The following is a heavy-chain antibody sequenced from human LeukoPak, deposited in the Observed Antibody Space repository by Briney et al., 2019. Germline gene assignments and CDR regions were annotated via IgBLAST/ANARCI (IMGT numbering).Heavy chain of an antibody. CDR3: ATLGVVGGNSEFDY. J-gene: IGHJ4*02. Sequence: ASVKVSCKASGYTFTTYYLHWVRQAPGQGLEWMGGFDPEDGETIYAQKFQGRVTMTEDTSTDTAYMELSSLRSEDTAVYYCATLGVVGGNSEFDYWGQGTLVTVSS. CDR2: FDPEDGET. D-gene: IGHD4-23*01. V-gene: IGHV1-24*01. CDR1: GYTFTTYY.